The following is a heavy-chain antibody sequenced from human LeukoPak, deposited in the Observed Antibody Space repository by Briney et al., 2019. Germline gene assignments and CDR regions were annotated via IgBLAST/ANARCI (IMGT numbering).Heavy chain of an antibody. V-gene: IGHV3-30*18. CDR2: ISHDGGNE. CDR1: GFTIGNYG. CDR3: AKDWGSSGWYNWFDP. Sequence: PGGSLRLSCVVSGFTIGNYGMHWVRQAPDKGLEWVAMISHDGGNEHYGDSVKGRFTISRDISKNTLYLHMSSLRVEDTAVYYCAKDWGSSGWYNWFDPWGQGTLVTVSS. J-gene: IGHJ5*02. D-gene: IGHD6-19*01.